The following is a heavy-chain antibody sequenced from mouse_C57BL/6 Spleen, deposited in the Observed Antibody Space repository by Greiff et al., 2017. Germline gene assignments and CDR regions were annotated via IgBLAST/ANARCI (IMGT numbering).Heavy chain of an antibody. CDR3: ARSFITTVRGFDY. V-gene: IGHV1-81*01. D-gene: IGHD1-1*01. CDR1: GYTFTSYG. J-gene: IGHJ2*01. Sequence: QVQLQQSGAELARPGASVKLSCKASGYTFTSYGISWVKQRTGQGLEWIGEIYPRSGNTYYNEKFKGKATLTADKSSSTAYMELRSLTSEDSAVYFCARSFITTVRGFDYWGQGTTLTVSS. CDR2: IYPRSGNT.